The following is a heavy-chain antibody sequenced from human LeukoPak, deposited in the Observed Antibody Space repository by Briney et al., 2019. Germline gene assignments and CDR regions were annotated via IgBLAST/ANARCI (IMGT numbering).Heavy chain of an antibody. D-gene: IGHD6-13*01. CDR3: TRDMRGAAAADDAFDI. CDR1: GYTFTSCD. V-gene: IGHV1-8*01. CDR2: MNPNSGDT. J-gene: IGHJ3*02. Sequence: ASVKVSCKASGYTFTSCDINWVRQATGQGLEWMGWMNPNSGDTGYAQNSQGRVTITRDTSISTAYMELSSLRSEDTAVYYCTRDMRGAAAADDAFDIWGQGTMVTVSS.